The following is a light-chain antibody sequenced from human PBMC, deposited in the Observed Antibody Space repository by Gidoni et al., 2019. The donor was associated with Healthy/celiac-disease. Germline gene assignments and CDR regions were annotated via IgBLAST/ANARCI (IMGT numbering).Light chain of an antibody. CDR1: QRVLYSSNNKNY. J-gene: IGKJ4*01. CDR2: WAS. CDR3: QQYYSTLLLT. V-gene: IGKV4-1*01. Sequence: DIVMTQSPDSLAVSLGERATINCKSSQRVLYSSNNKNYLAWYQQKPGQPPKLLIYWASTRESGVPDRFSGSGSGTDFTLTISSLQAEDVAVYYCQQYYSTLLLTFGGGTKVEIK.